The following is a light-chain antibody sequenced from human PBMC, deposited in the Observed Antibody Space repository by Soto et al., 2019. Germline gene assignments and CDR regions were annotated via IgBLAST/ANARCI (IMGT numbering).Light chain of an antibody. V-gene: IGKV3-20*01. J-gene: IGKJ4*01. CDR3: QQYGISPFT. Sequence: VLPHSTGTLSLSPGARATLSCRVSQFVSSTYLAWYQQRPGQAPRLLIYGASSRATGIPDRFSGGGSETDFTLTISRLESEDSAVYYCQQYGISPFTFGGGTKVDIK. CDR1: QFVSSTY. CDR2: GAS.